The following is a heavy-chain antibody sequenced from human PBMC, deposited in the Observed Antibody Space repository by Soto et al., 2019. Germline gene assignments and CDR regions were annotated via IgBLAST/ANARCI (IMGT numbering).Heavy chain of an antibody. J-gene: IGHJ6*02. D-gene: IGHD6-19*01. CDR2: INQDGSEN. V-gene: IGHV3-7*03. Sequence: EVHLVESGGGLVQPGGSLRLSCAASAFMCRSYWMTWVRQAPGKGLEWVANINQDGSENLFVDSVKGRFTISRDNAQRSVYLQMNSLRAEDAAVYYCARGAGGWNYYYAMDVWGQGTTVTVS. CDR3: ARGAGGWNYYYAMDV. CDR1: AFMCRSYW.